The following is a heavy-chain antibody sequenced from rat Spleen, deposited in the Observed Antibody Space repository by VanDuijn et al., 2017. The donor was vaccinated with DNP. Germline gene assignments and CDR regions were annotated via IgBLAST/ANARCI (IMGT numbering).Heavy chain of an antibody. CDR2: ISPSGRST. D-gene: IGHD2-1*01. Sequence: EVQLVESGGGLVQPGRSLKLSCAVSGLTFSNYGMHWIRQAPTKGLEWVASISPSGRSTYYRYSVKGRFTISRDNAQNTLYLQVDSLRSEDTATYYCATHLHTYLGSYFDYWGQGVMVTVSS. CDR3: ATHLHTYLGSYFDY. CDR1: GLTFSNYG. J-gene: IGHJ2*01. V-gene: IGHV5-19*01.